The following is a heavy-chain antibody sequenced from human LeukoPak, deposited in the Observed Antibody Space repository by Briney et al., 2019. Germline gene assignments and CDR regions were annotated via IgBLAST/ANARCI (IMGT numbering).Heavy chain of an antibody. V-gene: IGHV3-33*01. CDR2: IWYDGSSK. CDR3: ARGMTYSSGWYYFDY. J-gene: IGHJ4*02. Sequence: PGRSLRLSCVASGFTFSNHGMHWVRQAPGKGLEWVAVIWYDGSSKYYADSLKGRLTISRDNSNNTMYLQMNSLGAEDTAVYYCARGMTYSSGWYYFDYWGQGTLVTVSS. D-gene: IGHD6-19*01. CDR1: GFTFSNHG.